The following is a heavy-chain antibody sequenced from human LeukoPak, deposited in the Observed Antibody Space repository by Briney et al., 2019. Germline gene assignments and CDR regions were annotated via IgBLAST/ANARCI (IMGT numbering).Heavy chain of an antibody. Sequence: GASVKVSCKASGYTFNGYYLHWVRQAPGQGLEWMGRINPSSGDTNYAQKSQGRVTMTRDTSISTAYLELSTLTSDDTAVYFCARVSVAGTPDRDYFDYWGQGTLVTVSS. CDR3: ARVSVAGTPDRDYFDY. V-gene: IGHV1-2*02. J-gene: IGHJ4*02. CDR2: INPSSGDT. CDR1: GYTFNGYY. D-gene: IGHD6-19*01.